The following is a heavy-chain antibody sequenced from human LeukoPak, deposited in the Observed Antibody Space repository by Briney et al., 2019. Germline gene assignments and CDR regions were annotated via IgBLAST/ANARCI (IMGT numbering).Heavy chain of an antibody. J-gene: IGHJ3*02. V-gene: IGHV3-72*01. Sequence: GGSLRLSCAASGFTSSDHYMDWVRQAPGKGREWVGRTRNKANSYSTEYAASVKGRFTISRDDSKNLLYLQMNSLKTEDTAVYYCTRVGSGYAFDIWGQGTMVTVSS. CDR2: TRNKANSYST. D-gene: IGHD3-22*01. CDR1: GFTSSDHY. CDR3: TRVGSGYAFDI.